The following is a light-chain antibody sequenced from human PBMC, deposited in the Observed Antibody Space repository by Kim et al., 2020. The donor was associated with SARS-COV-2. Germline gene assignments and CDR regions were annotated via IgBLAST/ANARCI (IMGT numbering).Light chain of an antibody. Sequence: SSELTQDPAVSVALGQTVRITCQGDSLRNYYASWYQLKPGQAPVVVIYGKNNRPSGIPDRFSGSTSGNTASLTITGARAEDEGDYFCNSRDSRTNLMVFGGGTKLTVL. CDR3: NSRDSRTNLMV. CDR2: GKN. V-gene: IGLV3-19*01. J-gene: IGLJ3*02. CDR1: SLRNYY.